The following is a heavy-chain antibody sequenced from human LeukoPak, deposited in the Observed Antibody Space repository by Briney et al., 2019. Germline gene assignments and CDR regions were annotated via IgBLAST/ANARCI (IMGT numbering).Heavy chain of an antibody. V-gene: IGHV3-53*01. J-gene: IGHJ3*02. CDR3: ARAMGGSYLWGNAFDI. Sequence: GGSLRLSCAASGFTVSSNYMSWARQAPGKGLERVSVIYSGGSTYYADSVKGRFTISRDNSKNTLYLQMNSLRAEDTAVYYCARAMGGSYLWGNAFDIWGQGTMVTVSS. D-gene: IGHD1-26*01. CDR1: GFTVSSNY. CDR2: IYSGGST.